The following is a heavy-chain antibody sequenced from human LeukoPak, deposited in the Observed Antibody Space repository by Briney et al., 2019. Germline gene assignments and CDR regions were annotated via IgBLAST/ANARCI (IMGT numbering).Heavy chain of an antibody. Sequence: SETLSLTCTVSGGSVSSGSYYWSWIRQPPGKGLEWIGYIYYSGSTNYNPSLNSRVTISVDTSKNQFSLKLSSVTAADTAVYYCARDPLWFGTSPYFDYWGQGTLVTVSP. V-gene: IGHV4-61*01. J-gene: IGHJ4*02. D-gene: IGHD3-10*01. CDR2: IYYSGST. CDR1: GGSVSSGSYY. CDR3: ARDPLWFGTSPYFDY.